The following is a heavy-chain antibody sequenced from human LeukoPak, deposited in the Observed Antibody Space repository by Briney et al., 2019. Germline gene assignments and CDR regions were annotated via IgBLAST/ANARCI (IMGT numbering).Heavy chain of an antibody. Sequence: GESLKISCKGSGYSFTSYWIGWVRQMPGKGLEWVANIKFDGSATYYVDSVKGRFTISRDDAKNSLYLQMNSLRGEDTAVYYCARDLFSGTYHEDFWGQGTLVIVSS. V-gene: IGHV3-7*01. D-gene: IGHD1-26*01. CDR1: GYSFTSYW. J-gene: IGHJ4*02. CDR3: ARDLFSGTYHEDF. CDR2: IKFDGSAT.